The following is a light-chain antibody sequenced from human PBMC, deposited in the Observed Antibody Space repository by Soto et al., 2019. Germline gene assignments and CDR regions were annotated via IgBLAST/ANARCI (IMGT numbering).Light chain of an antibody. V-gene: IGLV2-8*01. CDR1: SSDVGGYNF. Sequence: QSALTQPPSASGSPGQSVTISCTGTSSDVGGYNFVSWYRQHPGKAPKLMIFEVNKRPSGVPDRFSGSKSGNTASLTVSGLQAEDEADYYCSSYAGTNVVFGGGTKLTVL. J-gene: IGLJ2*01. CDR2: EVN. CDR3: SSYAGTNVV.